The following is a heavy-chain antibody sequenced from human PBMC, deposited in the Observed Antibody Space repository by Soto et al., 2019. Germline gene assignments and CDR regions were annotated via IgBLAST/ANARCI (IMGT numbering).Heavy chain of an antibody. CDR2: IWYDGSNK. CDR3: ARQDYYYYGMDV. CDR1: GFTFSSYG. V-gene: IGHV3-33*01. Sequence: QVQLVASGGGVVQPGRSLRLSCAASGFTFSSYGMHWVRQAPGKGLEWVAVIWYDGSNKYYADSVKGRFTISRDNSKNTLYLQMNSRRAEDTAVYYCARQDYYYYGMDVWGQGTTVTVSS. J-gene: IGHJ6*02.